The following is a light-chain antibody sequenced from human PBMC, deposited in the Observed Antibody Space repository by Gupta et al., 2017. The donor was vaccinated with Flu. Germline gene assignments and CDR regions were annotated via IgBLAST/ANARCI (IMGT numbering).Light chain of an antibody. CDR2: DDN. V-gene: IGLV6-57*03. Sequence: NFLLTQPPSVSESPGKTVSISCTRSSGSIASNLVQWYQQRPGTAPTIVIYDDNQRPSGVPDRCSGSIDTSSNSASPTITVLKTEDDAYYYCQSDDRSNRWFFGGGTKLTVL. CDR1: SGSIASNL. J-gene: IGLJ3*02. CDR3: QSDDRSNRWF.